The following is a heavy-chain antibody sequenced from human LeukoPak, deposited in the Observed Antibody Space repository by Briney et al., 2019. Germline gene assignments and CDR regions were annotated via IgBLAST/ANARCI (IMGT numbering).Heavy chain of an antibody. CDR1: GGSISSYY. J-gene: IGHJ3*02. Sequence: SETLSLTCTVSGGSISSYYWSWIRQPPGKGLEWIGYIYCSGSTNHNPSLKSRVTISVDTSKNQFSLKLSSVTAADTAVYYCARDFLARAFDIWGQGTMVTVPS. V-gene: IGHV4-59*01. CDR2: IYCSGST. D-gene: IGHD2/OR15-2a*01. CDR3: ARDFLARAFDI.